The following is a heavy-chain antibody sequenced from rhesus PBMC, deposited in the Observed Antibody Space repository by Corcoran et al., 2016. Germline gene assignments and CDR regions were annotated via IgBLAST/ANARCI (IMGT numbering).Heavy chain of an antibody. CDR1: GYTFTRYY. Sequence: QVQLVQSGAEVKKPGTSVKLSCKASGYTFTRYYINWWRQTPGQVLEWMGWMNPSKGNTGYAQKFQGRVTMTRDTSTSTAYMELNSLGSEDTAVYYCSRDAGVIIRTLFDYWGQGVLVTVSS. J-gene: IGHJ4*01. CDR2: MNPSKGNT. V-gene: IGHV1-200*01. D-gene: IGHD3-34*01. CDR3: SRDAGVIIRTLFDY.